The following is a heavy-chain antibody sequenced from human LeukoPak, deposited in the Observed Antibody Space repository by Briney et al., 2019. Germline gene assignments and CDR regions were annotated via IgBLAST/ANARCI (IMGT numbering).Heavy chain of an antibody. CDR1: GFTFSSYW. V-gene: IGHV3-74*01. J-gene: IGHJ2*01. Sequence: PGGSLRLSCAASGFTFSSYWMNWVRQAPGKGLVWVSRIASDGSSTTYADSVKGRFSISRDNAKNTVYLQMNNLRAEDTAVYHCARAKPADFDLWGRGTLVTVSS. CDR3: ARAKPADFDL. CDR2: IASDGSST.